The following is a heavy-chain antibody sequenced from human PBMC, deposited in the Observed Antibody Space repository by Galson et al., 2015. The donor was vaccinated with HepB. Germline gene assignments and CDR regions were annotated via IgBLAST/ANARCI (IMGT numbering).Heavy chain of an antibody. CDR2: ISYDGSNK. V-gene: IGHV3-30*04. Sequence: SCKASGYTFTSYYMHWVRQAPGKGLEWVAVISYDGSNKYYVDSVKGRFTISRDNSKNTLYLQMNSLRDEDTAVYYCARSAYSRGGWFDPWGQGTLVTVSS. D-gene: IGHD6-13*01. CDR1: GYTFTSYY. CDR3: ARSAYSRGGWFDP. J-gene: IGHJ5*02.